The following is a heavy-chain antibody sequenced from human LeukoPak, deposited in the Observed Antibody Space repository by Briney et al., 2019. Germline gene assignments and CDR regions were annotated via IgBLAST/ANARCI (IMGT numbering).Heavy chain of an antibody. Sequence: SETLSLTCAVSGGSISSSNWWSWVRQPPGKGLEWIGEIYHSGSTNYNPSLKSRVTISVDKSKNQFSLKLSSVTAADTAVYYCARNLRGVIMYYFDYWGQGTLVTVSS. CDR3: ARNLRGVIMYYFDY. CDR2: IYHSGST. D-gene: IGHD3-10*01. CDR1: GGSISSSNW. V-gene: IGHV4-4*02. J-gene: IGHJ4*02.